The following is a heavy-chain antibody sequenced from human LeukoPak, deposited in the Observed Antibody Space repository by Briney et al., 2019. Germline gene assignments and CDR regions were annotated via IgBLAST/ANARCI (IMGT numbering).Heavy chain of an antibody. Sequence: GGSLRLSCAASGFTFSSYCMHWVRQAPGKGLEWVASISSSSSYIYYADSVKGRFTISRDNAKNSLYLQMNSVSAEDTAVYCCERYYLQYNWNDWDYRGQGTLVSVSS. V-gene: IGHV3-21*01. D-gene: IGHD1-20*01. CDR2: ISSSSSYI. J-gene: IGHJ4*02. CDR1: GFTFSSYC. CDR3: ERYYLQYNWNDWDY.